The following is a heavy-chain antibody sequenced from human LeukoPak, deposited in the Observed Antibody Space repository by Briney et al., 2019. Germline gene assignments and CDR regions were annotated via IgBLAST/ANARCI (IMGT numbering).Heavy chain of an antibody. CDR2: AYHTGST. CDR3: ARDFQRLGSDAFDF. CDR1: GVSISSHY. V-gene: IGHV4-59*11. J-gene: IGHJ3*01. Sequence: SETLSLTCTVSGVSISSHYWSWIRHPPGKGLEWVGYAYHTGSTSSNPSLKSRATMSVDTSKNQFSLRLTSLTAADTAVYYCARDFQRLGSDAFDFWGQGTMVTVSS. D-gene: IGHD2-15*01.